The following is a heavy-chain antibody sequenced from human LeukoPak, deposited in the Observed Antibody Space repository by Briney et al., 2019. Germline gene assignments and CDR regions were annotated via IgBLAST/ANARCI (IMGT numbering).Heavy chain of an antibody. J-gene: IGHJ4*02. CDR1: GGSISSYY. CDR3: ARLSSGWYDY. Sequence: SETLSLTCTVSGGSISSYYWSWIRQPPGKGLEWIGYIYYSGSTNYNPSLRSRVTISVDTSKNQFSLKLSSVTAADTAVYYCARLSSGWYDYWGQGTLVTVSS. CDR2: IYYSGST. D-gene: IGHD6-19*01. V-gene: IGHV4-59*01.